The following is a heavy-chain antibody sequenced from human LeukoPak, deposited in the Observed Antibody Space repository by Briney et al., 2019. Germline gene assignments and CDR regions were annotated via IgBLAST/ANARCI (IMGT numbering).Heavy chain of an antibody. Sequence: SETLSLTCTVSGGSISSGGYYWSWIRQHPGKGLEWIGEINHSGSTNYNPSLKSRVTISVDTSKNQFSLKLSSVTAADTAVYYCARENGSSGLDWGQGTLVTVSS. V-gene: IGHV4-61*08. CDR2: INHSGST. CDR3: ARENGSSGLD. CDR1: GGSISSGGYY. J-gene: IGHJ1*01. D-gene: IGHD6-13*01.